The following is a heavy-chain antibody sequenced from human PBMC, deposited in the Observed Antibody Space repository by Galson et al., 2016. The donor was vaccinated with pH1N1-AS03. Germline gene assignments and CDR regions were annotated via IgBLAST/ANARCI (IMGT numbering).Heavy chain of an antibody. CDR3: VREFEDPQKRVVALGY. V-gene: IGHV1-18*01. Sequence: SVKVSCKASGYTFITYGISWVRQAPGQGLEWMGWMSAYSGETRYAPNFQGRVTMTRDTSTRTAYMDLRSLTSDDTAVYYCVREFEDPQKRVVALGYWGQGTLVIVSS. CDR2: MSAYSGET. J-gene: IGHJ4*02. CDR1: GYTFITYG.